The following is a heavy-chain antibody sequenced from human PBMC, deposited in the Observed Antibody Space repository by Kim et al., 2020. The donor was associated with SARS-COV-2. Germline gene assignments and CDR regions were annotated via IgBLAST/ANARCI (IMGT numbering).Heavy chain of an antibody. Sequence: GGSLRLSCAASGFTFSSYSMHWVRQAPGKGLEWVAVISYDGSNKYYADSVKGRFTISRDNSKNTLYLQMNSLRAEDTAVYYCGTWRYGMDVWGQGTTVTVFS. CDR2: ISYDGSNK. V-gene: IGHV3-30-3*01. CDR1: GFTFSSYS. CDR3: GTWRYGMDV. J-gene: IGHJ6*02.